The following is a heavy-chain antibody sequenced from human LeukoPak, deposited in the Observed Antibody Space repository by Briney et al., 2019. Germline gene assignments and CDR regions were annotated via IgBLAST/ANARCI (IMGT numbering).Heavy chain of an antibody. J-gene: IGHJ4*02. CDR3: ARDGTRYDSSGYADD. Sequence: TGGSLRLSCAASGFTVSSNYMSWVRQAPGKGLEWVSVIYSGGSTYYADPVKGRFTISRDNSKNTLYLQMNSLRAEDTAVYYCARDGTRYDSSGYADDWGQGTLVTVSS. CDR2: IYSGGST. CDR1: GFTVSSNY. V-gene: IGHV3-66*01. D-gene: IGHD3-22*01.